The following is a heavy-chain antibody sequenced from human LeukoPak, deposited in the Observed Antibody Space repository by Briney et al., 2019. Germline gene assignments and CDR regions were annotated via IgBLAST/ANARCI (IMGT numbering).Heavy chain of an antibody. CDR1: GYTFTSYG. CDR3: ARDSDIDFWSGYSFDY. Sequence: ASVKVSCKASGYTFTSYGISWVRQAPGQGLEWMGRISAYNGNTNYAQKLQGRVTMTTDTSTSTAYMELRSLRSDDTAVYYCARDSDIDFWSGYSFDYWGQGTLVTVSS. D-gene: IGHD3-3*01. CDR2: ISAYNGNT. J-gene: IGHJ4*02. V-gene: IGHV1-18*01.